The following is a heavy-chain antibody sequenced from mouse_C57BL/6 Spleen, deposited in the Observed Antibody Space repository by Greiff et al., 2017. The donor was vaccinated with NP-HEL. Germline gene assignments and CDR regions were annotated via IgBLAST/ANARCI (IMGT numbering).Heavy chain of an antibody. Sequence: VQLQQPGAELVMPGASVKLSCKASGYTFTSYWMHWVKQRPGQGLEWIGEIDPSDSYTNYNQKFKGKSTLTVDKSSSTAYMQLSSLTSEDSAVYYCARGWGTTAQRGYFDYWGQGTTLTVSS. J-gene: IGHJ2*01. D-gene: IGHD1-2*01. V-gene: IGHV1-69*01. CDR1: GYTFTSYW. CDR3: ARGWGTTAQRGYFDY. CDR2: IDPSDSYT.